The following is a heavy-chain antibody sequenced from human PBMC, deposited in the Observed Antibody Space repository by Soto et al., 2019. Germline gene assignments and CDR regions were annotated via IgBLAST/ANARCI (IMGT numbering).Heavy chain of an antibody. D-gene: IGHD1-26*01. CDR3: ARGGSLDWYFDL. CDR2: ITAGNGNT. Sequence: QVQLVQSGAEVKKPGASVKVSCKASGYTFTSYAMHWVRQAPGQRLEWMGWITAGNGNTKYSQKFQGRVTITRDTSASTAYMELSSLRYEDTAVYYCARGGSLDWYFDLWCRGTLVTVSS. CDR1: GYTFTSYA. J-gene: IGHJ2*01. V-gene: IGHV1-3*01.